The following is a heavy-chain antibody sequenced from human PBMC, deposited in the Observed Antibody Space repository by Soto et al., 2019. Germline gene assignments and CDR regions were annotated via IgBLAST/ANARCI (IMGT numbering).Heavy chain of an antibody. V-gene: IGHV4-4*01. J-gene: IGHJ4*02. CDR3: VRMSVVGYFDY. D-gene: IGHD3-22*01. CDR2: IYHSGTT. Sequence: VQLLESGGGFIQPGGSLRLSCAASGFTFSGYAMSWVRQTPEKGLEWIGEIYHSGTTNYHPSLKSRVTISQDKSKNQFSLNLTSVTAADTAVYSCVRMSVVGYFDYWGRGSLVTVSS. CDR1: GFTFSGYAM.